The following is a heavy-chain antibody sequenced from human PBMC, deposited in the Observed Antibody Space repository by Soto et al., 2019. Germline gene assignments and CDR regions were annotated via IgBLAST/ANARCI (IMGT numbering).Heavy chain of an antibody. Sequence: ASVKVSCKASGYTFTSYGISWVRQAPGQGLEWMGWISAYNGNTNYAQKLQGRVTMTTDTSTSTAYRELRSLRSDDTAVYYCAREGGYCSGGSCYAPYYYYYMDVWGKGTTVTVSS. CDR2: ISAYNGNT. V-gene: IGHV1-18*01. J-gene: IGHJ6*03. D-gene: IGHD2-15*01. CDR3: AREGGYCSGGSCYAPYYYYYMDV. CDR1: GYTFTSYG.